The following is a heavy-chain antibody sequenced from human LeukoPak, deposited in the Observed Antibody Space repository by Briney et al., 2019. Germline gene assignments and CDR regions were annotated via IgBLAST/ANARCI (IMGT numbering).Heavy chain of an antibody. V-gene: IGHV3-53*01. D-gene: IGHD4-17*01. CDR2: IYSGGST. CDR3: ARDYGDYVWYFDL. Sequence: GGSLRLSCAASGFTVSTNYMSWVRQAPGKGLEWVAVIYSGGSTYYADSVKGRFTISRDNSNNTLYLQMISLRAEDTAVYYCARDYGDYVWYFDLWGRGTLVTVSS. J-gene: IGHJ2*01. CDR1: GFTVSTNY.